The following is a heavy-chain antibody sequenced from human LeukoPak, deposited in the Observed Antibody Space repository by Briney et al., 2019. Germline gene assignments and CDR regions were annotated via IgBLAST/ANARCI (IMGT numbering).Heavy chain of an antibody. Sequence: GGSLRLSCAASGFTFNNYAMSWVRQAPGKGLEWVAGISVSGANTHYTDSVKGRFTISRDNSKSTLFLQMNSLRAEDTAIYFCGRDLKWPVPHYFDYWGQGTLVTVSS. CDR3: GRDLKWPVPHYFDY. CDR2: ISVSGANT. V-gene: IGHV3-23*01. CDR1: GFTFNNYA. J-gene: IGHJ4*02. D-gene: IGHD6-19*01.